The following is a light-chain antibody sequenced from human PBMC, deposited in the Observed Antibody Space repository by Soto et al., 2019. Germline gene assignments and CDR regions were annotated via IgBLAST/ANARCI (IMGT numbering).Light chain of an antibody. CDR2: ATS. J-gene: IGKJ4*01. V-gene: IGKV1-39*01. Sequence: DIQMTQSPSSLSASVRDRVTITCRASQSISGYLNWYQQKPGKAPKLLIFATSSLQSGVPSRFSGSGSVTNFTLTISSLQPDDFATYYCQQSYDSPLTFGGGTKVKIK. CDR1: QSISGY. CDR3: QQSYDSPLT.